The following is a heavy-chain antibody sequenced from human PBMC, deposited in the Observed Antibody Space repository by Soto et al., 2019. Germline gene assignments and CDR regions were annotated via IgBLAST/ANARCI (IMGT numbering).Heavy chain of an antibody. CDR2: ISGNGGST. CDR3: AKRAWGYFYFDY. CDR1: GFTFSSYA. Sequence: EVQLLESGGGLVQPGGSLRLSCAASGFTFSSYAMSWVRQAPGEGLEWVSVISGNGGSTYYADSVKGRFTISRDKSKNTLYLQMNSLRDEDTAVYYCAKRAWGYFYFDYWGQGTLVTVSS. D-gene: IGHD1-26*01. J-gene: IGHJ4*02. V-gene: IGHV3-23*01.